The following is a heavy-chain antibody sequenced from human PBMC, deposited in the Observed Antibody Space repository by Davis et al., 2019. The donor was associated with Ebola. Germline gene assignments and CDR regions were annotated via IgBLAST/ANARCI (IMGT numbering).Heavy chain of an antibody. CDR3: ARARWIQLWLFDY. Sequence: GGSLRLSCAASGFTFSSYAMHWVRQAPGKGLEWVANIKQDGSEKYYVDSVKGRFTISRHNSKNTLYLQMNSLRAEDTAVYYCARARWIQLWLFDYRGQGTLVTVSS. D-gene: IGHD5-18*01. CDR2: IKQDGSEK. V-gene: IGHV3-7*03. J-gene: IGHJ4*02. CDR1: GFTFSSYA.